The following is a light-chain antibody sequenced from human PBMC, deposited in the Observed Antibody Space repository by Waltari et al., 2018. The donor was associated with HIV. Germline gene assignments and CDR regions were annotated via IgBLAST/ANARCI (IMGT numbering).Light chain of an antibody. Sequence: QSALTQPASVSGSPGQSITVSCTGTSSDVGTYDLVSWYQQNPGKAPKRMIYEVTKRPSGVSNRFSGSKSGNTASLTVSGLQADDEAEYYCCSYRGSNTWVFGGGTKVTVL. CDR3: CSYRGSNTWV. CDR2: EVT. CDR1: SSDVGTYDL. J-gene: IGLJ3*02. V-gene: IGLV2-23*02.